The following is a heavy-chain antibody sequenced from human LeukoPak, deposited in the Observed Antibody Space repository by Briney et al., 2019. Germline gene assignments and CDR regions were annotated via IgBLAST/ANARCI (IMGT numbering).Heavy chain of an antibody. CDR1: GFTFSSYG. CDR3: ASRGEYSSSWYGMDV. J-gene: IGHJ6*02. Sequence: PGGSLRLSCAASGFTFSSYGMHWVRQAPGKGLEWVAVIWYDGSNKYYADSVKGRFTISRDNSKNTLYLQMNSLRAEDTAVYYCASRGEYSSSWYGMDVWGQGTTVTVSS. D-gene: IGHD6-13*01. CDR2: IWYDGSNK. V-gene: IGHV3-33*01.